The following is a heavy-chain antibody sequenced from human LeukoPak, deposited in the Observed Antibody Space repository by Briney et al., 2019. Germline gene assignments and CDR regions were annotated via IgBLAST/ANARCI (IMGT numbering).Heavy chain of an antibody. CDR2: INSDGSST. CDR3: ARAGNYYFDY. D-gene: IGHD1-7*01. J-gene: IGHJ4*02. V-gene: IGHV3-74*01. CDR1: GFTFSSDW. Sequence: PGGSLRLSCAASGFTFSSDWMHWVRQVPGKGLVWASRINSDGSSTRYADSVKGRFTITRDNGINTLYLQMNSLRAEDTAVYYCARAGNYYFDYWGQGTLVTVSS.